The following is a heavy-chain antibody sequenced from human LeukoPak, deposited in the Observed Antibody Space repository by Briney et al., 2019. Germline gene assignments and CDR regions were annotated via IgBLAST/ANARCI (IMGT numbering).Heavy chain of an antibody. CDR3: ARGGYYYDSSGYSGRFDY. J-gene: IGHJ4*02. V-gene: IGHV1-46*01. CDR1: GYTFTSYY. D-gene: IGHD3-22*01. Sequence: ASVKVSCKASGYTFTSYYMHWVRQAPGQGLEWMGIINPSGGSTSYAQKFQGRVTMTRGTSTSTVYMELSSLRSEDTAVYYCARGGYYYDSSGYSGRFDYWGQGTLVTVSS. CDR2: INPSGGST.